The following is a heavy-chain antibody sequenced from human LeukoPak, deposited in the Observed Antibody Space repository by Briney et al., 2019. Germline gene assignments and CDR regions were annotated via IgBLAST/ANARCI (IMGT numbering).Heavy chain of an antibody. CDR2: ISAYNGGT. J-gene: IGHJ6*02. D-gene: IGHD3-10*01. CDR1: GYTFTSYA. CDR3: ARDQLRYYGSNNYYSDMDF. V-gene: IGHV1-18*01. Sequence: ASVTVSCKASGYTFTSYAIAWVRQAPGQGLEWMGWISAYNGGTNYAQKFRGRATMTTDTSTNTGYMELRSLRSDDTAVYFCARDQLRYYGSNNYYSDMDFWGQGTTVTVSS.